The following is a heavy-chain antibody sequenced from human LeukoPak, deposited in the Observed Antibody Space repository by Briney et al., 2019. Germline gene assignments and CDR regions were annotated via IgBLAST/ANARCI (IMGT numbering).Heavy chain of an antibody. CDR1: GGSISSSSYY. CDR2: IYYSGST. CDR3: ARSALVAHWFDP. D-gene: IGHD2-21*01. Sequence: PSETLSLTCTVSGGSISSSSYYWGWIRQPPGKGLEWIGSIYYSGSTYYNPSLKSRVTISVDTSKNQFSLNLRFMTAADTAVYYCARSALVAHWFDPWGQGTLVTVSS. J-gene: IGHJ5*02. V-gene: IGHV4-39*07.